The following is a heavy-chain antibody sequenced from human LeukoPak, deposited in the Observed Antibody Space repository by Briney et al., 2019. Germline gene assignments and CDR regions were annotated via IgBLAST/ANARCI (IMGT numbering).Heavy chain of an antibody. D-gene: IGHD6-6*01. CDR1: GGTFSSYA. V-gene: IGHV1-69*04. CDR3: ARSRPYSSSSCAWFDP. CDR2: IIPIFGIA. J-gene: IGHJ5*02. Sequence: SVKVSCKASGGTFSSYAISWVRQAPGQGLEWMGRIIPIFGIANYAQKFQGRVTITADKSTSTAYMKLSSLRSEDTAVYYCARSRPYSSSSCAWFDPWGQGTLVTVSS.